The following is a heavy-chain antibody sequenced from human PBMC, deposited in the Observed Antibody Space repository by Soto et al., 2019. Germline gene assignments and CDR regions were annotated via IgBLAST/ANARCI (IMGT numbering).Heavy chain of an antibody. CDR3: AAIPGIYCSSTSCYPYYYYGMDV. V-gene: IGHV1-69*13. Sequence: SVKVSCKASGGTFSSYAISRVRQAPGQGLEWMGGIIPIFGTANYAQKFQGRVTITADESTSTAYMELSSLRSEDTAVYYCAAIPGIYCSSTSCYPYYYYGMDVWGQGTTVTVSS. J-gene: IGHJ6*02. CDR2: IIPIFGTA. CDR1: GGTFSSYA. D-gene: IGHD2-2*01.